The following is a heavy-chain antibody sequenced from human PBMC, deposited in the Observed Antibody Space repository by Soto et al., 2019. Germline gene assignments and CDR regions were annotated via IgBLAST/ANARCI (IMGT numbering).Heavy chain of an antibody. Sequence: GGSLRLSCAGAGFTFSRYDMHWVRQAPGRGLEWVALISYDGSNTYYADSVKGRFSISRDNSKNTLYLQTNSLRPDDTAVYYRAKGRGGSGEFDSWGQGTLVTVSS. V-gene: IGHV3-30*18. CDR2: ISYDGSNT. CDR1: GFTFSRYD. CDR3: AKGRGGSGEFDS. D-gene: IGHD3-10*01. J-gene: IGHJ4*02.